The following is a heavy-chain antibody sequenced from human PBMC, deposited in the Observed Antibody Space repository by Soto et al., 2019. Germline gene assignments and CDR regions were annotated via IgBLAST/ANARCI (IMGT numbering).Heavy chain of an antibody. D-gene: IGHD6-19*01. V-gene: IGHV1-69*02. CDR2: IIPFLSVT. CDR3: ALGGWRAEPFYR. CDR1: GDTFNTYT. Sequence: SVKVSCKASGDTFNTYTLIWVRQAPGQGLEWMGRIIPFLSVTNSALRFQGRVALTADKSTSTAYLELTSLTSDDTAINFCALGGWRAEPFYRGGQGTM. J-gene: IGHJ3*01.